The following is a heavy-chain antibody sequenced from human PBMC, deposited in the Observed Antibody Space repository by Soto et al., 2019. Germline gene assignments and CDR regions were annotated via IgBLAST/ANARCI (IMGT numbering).Heavy chain of an antibody. CDR3: AREGHDYGDYNIYYYGMDV. D-gene: IGHD4-17*01. J-gene: IGHJ6*02. CDR1: GYTFTSYG. Sequence: QVPLVQSGAEVKKPGASVKVSCKASGYTFTSYGISWVRQAPGQGLEWMGWISAYNGNTNYAQKLQGRVTMTTDTSPSTAYMELRSLRSDDTAVYYCAREGHDYGDYNIYYYGMDVWGQGTTVTVSS. V-gene: IGHV1-18*01. CDR2: ISAYNGNT.